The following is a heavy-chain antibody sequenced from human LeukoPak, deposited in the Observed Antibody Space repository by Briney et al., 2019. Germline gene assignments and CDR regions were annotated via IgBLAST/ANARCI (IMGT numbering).Heavy chain of an antibody. CDR2: IYTSGST. CDR3: AREIRGYTYGTAPGAMGYYYYYMDV. D-gene: IGHD5-18*01. V-gene: IGHV4-61*02. J-gene: IGHJ6*03. CDR1: GGSISSGSYY. Sequence: SETLSLTCTVSGGSISSGSYYWSWIRQPAGKGLEWIGRIYTSGSTNYNPSLKSRVTISVDTSKNQFSLKLSSVTAADTAVYYCAREIRGYTYGTAPGAMGYYYYYMDVWGKGTTVTVSS.